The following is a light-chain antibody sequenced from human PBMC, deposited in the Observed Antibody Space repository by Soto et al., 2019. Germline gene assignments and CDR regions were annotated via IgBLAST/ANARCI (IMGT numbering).Light chain of an antibody. CDR1: QTISSD. CDR3: HQHNKWPWT. Sequence: EIVMTQSPATLSVSPGERATLSCRASQTISSDLAWYQQKPGQAPRLLMYGASTRATGVPARFSGSGSGTEFTLTINTLQSEDFAVYYCHQHNKWPWTFGQGTKVEIK. CDR2: GAS. J-gene: IGKJ1*01. V-gene: IGKV3-15*01.